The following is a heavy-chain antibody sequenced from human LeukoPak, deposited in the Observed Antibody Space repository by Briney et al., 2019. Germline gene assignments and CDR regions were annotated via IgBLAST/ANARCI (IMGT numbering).Heavy chain of an antibody. V-gene: IGHV3-23*01. J-gene: IGHJ4*02. Sequence: PGGSLRLSCAASGFTFSSYSMNWVRQAPGKGLEWVSAISGSGGSTYYADSVKGRFTISRDNSKNTLYLQMNSLRAEDTAVYYCAKDRLVATVTTTGDHDYWGQGTLVTVSS. D-gene: IGHD4-17*01. CDR3: AKDRLVATVTTTGDHDY. CDR1: GFTFSSYS. CDR2: ISGSGGST.